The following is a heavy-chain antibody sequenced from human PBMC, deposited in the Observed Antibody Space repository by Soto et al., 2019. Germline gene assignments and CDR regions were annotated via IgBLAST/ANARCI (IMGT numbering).Heavy chain of an antibody. CDR1: GFTFSSYG. V-gene: IGHV3-33*01. J-gene: IGHJ6*02. D-gene: IGHD6-13*01. Sequence: QVQLVESGGGVVQPGRSLRLSCAASGFTFSSYGMHWVRQAPGKGLEWVAVIWYDGSNKYYGDSVKGRFTISRDNSKNTLYLQMNSLRAEDTAVYYCARDIAAAGTSYYYYGMDVWGQGTTVTVSS. CDR2: IWYDGSNK. CDR3: ARDIAAAGTSYYYYGMDV.